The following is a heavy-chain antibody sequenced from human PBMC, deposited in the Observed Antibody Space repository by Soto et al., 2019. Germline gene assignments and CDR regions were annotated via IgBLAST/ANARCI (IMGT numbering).Heavy chain of an antibody. CDR2: ISGSGGST. D-gene: IGHD2-15*01. V-gene: IGHV3-23*01. J-gene: IGHJ5*02. Sequence: EVQLLESGGGLVQPGGSLRLSCAASGFTFSSYAMSWVRQAPGEGLEWVSAISGSGGSTYYADSVKGRFTISRDNSKNTLYLQMNSLRAEDTAVYYCAKESGGSAALLNWFDPWGQGTLVTVSS. CDR3: AKESGGSAALLNWFDP. CDR1: GFTFSSYA.